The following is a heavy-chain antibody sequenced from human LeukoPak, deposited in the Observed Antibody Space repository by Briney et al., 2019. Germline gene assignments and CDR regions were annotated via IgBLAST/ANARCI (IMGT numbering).Heavy chain of an antibody. D-gene: IGHD2-2*01. Sequence: GGSLRLSCAASGFNFSTYWMSWVRQAPGKGLEWVSAISGSGGSTFYADSVKGRFTISRDYSKNTLYLQMNSLRAEDTAVYYCANFHCSTTSCHLSGYFQYWGQGTLVTVSS. CDR2: ISGSGGST. CDR3: ANFHCSTTSCHLSGYFQY. CDR1: GFNFSTYW. J-gene: IGHJ1*01. V-gene: IGHV3-23*01.